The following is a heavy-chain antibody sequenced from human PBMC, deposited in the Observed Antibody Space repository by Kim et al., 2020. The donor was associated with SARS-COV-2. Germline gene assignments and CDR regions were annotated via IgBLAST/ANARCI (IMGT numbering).Heavy chain of an antibody. J-gene: IGHJ4*02. V-gene: IGHV5-51*01. CDR1: GYSFTSYW. D-gene: IGHD3-22*01. CDR2: IYPGDSDT. Sequence: GESLKIYCKGSGYSFTSYWIGWVRQMPGKGLEWMGIIYPGDSDTRYSPSFQGQVTISADKSISTAYLQWSSLKASDTAMYYCARRFEYYDSSGYLFDYWGQGTLVTVSS. CDR3: ARRFEYYDSSGYLFDY.